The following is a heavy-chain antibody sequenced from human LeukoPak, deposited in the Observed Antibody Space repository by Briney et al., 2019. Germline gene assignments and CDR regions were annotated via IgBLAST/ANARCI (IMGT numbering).Heavy chain of an antibody. CDR3: AVRAAAGGMYDY. CDR2: IRGSGSDT. CDR1: GFPFSSYW. J-gene: IGHJ4*02. D-gene: IGHD6-13*01. V-gene: IGHV3-23*01. Sequence: GGSLRLSCVASGFPFSSYWMTWVRQAPGKGLECVSDIRGSGSDTYYADSVKGRFTISRDNSKNTLYMQMNSLRAEDTAVYYCAVRAAAGGMYDYWGQGTLVTVSS.